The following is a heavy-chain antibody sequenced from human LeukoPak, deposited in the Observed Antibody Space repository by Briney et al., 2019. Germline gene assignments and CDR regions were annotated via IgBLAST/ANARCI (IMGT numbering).Heavy chain of an antibody. CDR3: AKAFAFVGANFFDY. Sequence: GRSLRLSCAASGFTFSSYGMHWVRRAPGKGLEWVAVISYDGSNKYYADSVKGRFTISRDNSKNTLYLQMNSLRAEDAAIYYCAKAFAFVGANFFDYWGQGTLVTVSS. CDR1: GFTFSSYG. CDR2: ISYDGSNK. J-gene: IGHJ4*02. V-gene: IGHV3-30*18. D-gene: IGHD1-26*01.